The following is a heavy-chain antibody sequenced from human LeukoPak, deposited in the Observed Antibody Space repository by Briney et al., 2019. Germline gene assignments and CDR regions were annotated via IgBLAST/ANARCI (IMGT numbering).Heavy chain of an antibody. CDR3: AREPSITMIATWRAFDI. D-gene: IGHD3-22*01. J-gene: IGHJ3*02. Sequence: SVKVSCKASGGTFSSYAISWVRQAPGQGLEWMGGIIPIFGTANYAQKFQGRVTITADESTSTAYMELSSLRSEGTAVYYCAREPSITMIATWRAFDIWGQGTMVTVSS. CDR1: GGTFSSYA. V-gene: IGHV1-69*01. CDR2: IIPIFGTA.